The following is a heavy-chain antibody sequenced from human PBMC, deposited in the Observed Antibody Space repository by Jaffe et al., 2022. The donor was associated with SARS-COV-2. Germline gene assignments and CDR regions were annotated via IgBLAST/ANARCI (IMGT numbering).Heavy chain of an antibody. D-gene: IGHD2-15*01. J-gene: IGHJ6*02. CDR3: ARGAGYCSGGSCYNRVNYGMDV. Sequence: QVQLQESGPGLVKPSQTLSLTCTVSGGSISSGSYYWSWIRQPAGKGLEWIGRIYTSGSTNYNPSLKSRVTISVDTSKNQFSLKLSSVTAADTAVYYCARGAGYCSGGSCYNRVNYGMDVWGQGTTVTVSS. V-gene: IGHV4-61*02. CDR2: IYTSGST. CDR1: GGSISSGSYY.